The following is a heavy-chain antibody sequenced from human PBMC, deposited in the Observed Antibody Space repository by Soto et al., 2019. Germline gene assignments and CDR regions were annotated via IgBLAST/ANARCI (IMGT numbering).Heavy chain of an antibody. CDR2: ISGSGGST. V-gene: IGHV3-23*01. Sequence: GGSLRLSCAGSGFTFSRYVMSWVRQAPGKGLEWVSAISGSGGSTYFADSVKGRFTISRDNSKNTLYLQMNRLRAEDTAVYYCALVSGDQLLSTFDYWGQGTLVTVSS. D-gene: IGHD2-2*01. J-gene: IGHJ4*02. CDR1: GFTFSRYV. CDR3: ALVSGDQLLSTFDY.